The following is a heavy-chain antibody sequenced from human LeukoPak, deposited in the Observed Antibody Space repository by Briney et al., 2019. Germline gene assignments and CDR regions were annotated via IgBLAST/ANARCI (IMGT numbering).Heavy chain of an antibody. CDR1: GFTFSSYE. Sequence: GGSLRLSCAASGFTFSSYEMNWVRQAPRKGLEWVSYISSSGSTIYYADSVKGRFTISRDNAKNSLYLQMNSLRAEDTAVYYCARVPLGYAFDYWGQGTLVTVSS. J-gene: IGHJ4*02. V-gene: IGHV3-48*03. CDR2: ISSSGSTI. CDR3: ARVPLGYAFDY. D-gene: IGHD2-2*01.